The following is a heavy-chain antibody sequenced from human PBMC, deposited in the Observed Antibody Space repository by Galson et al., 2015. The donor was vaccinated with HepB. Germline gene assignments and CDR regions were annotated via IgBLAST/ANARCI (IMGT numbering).Heavy chain of an antibody. CDR2: IKQDGSVK. CDR1: GFTCSSYW. D-gene: IGHD6-13*01. V-gene: IGHV3-7*01. Sequence: SLRLSCAASGFTCSSYWMSWVRQAPGKWLEWVANIKQDGSVKYYVDSVRGRFTISRDNAKNSLFLQMNSLRAEDSAVYYCATSISAAGTDWGQGTLVTVSS. J-gene: IGHJ4*02. CDR3: ATSISAAGTD.